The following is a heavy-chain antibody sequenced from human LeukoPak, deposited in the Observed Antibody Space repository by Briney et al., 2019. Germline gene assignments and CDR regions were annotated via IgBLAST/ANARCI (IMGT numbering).Heavy chain of an antibody. V-gene: IGHV1-18*01. CDR2: ISAYNGNT. J-gene: IGHJ1*01. CDR1: GYAFTSYG. D-gene: IGHD5-24*01. CDR3: AREGASTMATISYIYFQR. Sequence: ASVTVSCKASGYAFTSYGISWVRQAPGQGLEWMGWISAYNGNTNYAQKLQGRVTMTTDTSTSTAYMELRSLRSDDTAVYYCAREGASTMATISYIYFQRWGQGTLVTVSS.